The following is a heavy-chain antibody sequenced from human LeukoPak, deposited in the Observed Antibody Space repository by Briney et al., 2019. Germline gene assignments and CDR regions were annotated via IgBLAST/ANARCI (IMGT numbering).Heavy chain of an antibody. CDR1: GFTFSNTA. Sequence: GSLRLSCAASGFTFSNTAMSWVRQTPGKGLEWVATMSAYNDRTHYADSVRGRFTVSRDNSKNTLSLQMNSLREDDTAVYYCAQELSDIFVVRTDSWGQGTLVTVSS. CDR2: MSAYNDRT. J-gene: IGHJ4*02. D-gene: IGHD3-9*01. V-gene: IGHV3-23*01. CDR3: AQELSDIFVVRTDS.